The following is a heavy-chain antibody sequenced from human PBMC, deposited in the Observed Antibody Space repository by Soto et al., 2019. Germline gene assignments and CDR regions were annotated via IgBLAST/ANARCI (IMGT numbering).Heavy chain of an antibody. V-gene: IGHV3-33*01. CDR3: ARSSGWYLEGHFQH. Sequence: GGSLRLSCAASGFTFSSYGMHWVRQAPGKGLEWVAVIWYDGSNKYYADSVKGRFTISRDNSKNTLYLQMNSLRAEDTAVYYCARSSGWYLEGHFQHWGQGTSVTVSS. CDR1: GFTFSSYG. CDR2: IWYDGSNK. J-gene: IGHJ1*01. D-gene: IGHD6-19*01.